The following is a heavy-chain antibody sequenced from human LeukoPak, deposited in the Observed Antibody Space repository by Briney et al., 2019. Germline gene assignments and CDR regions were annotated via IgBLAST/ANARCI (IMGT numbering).Heavy chain of an antibody. J-gene: IGHJ4*02. D-gene: IGHD2/OR15-2a*01. Sequence: GGSLRLSCAASGFTFSSYGMHWVRQAPGKGLEWVAFIRYDGSNKYYADSVKGRFTISRDNSKNTLYLQMNSLRAEDTAVYYCAKEVWTGNYFLSYWGQGTLVTVSS. CDR2: IRYDGSNK. V-gene: IGHV3-30*02. CDR3: AKEVWTGNYFLSY. CDR1: GFTFSSYG.